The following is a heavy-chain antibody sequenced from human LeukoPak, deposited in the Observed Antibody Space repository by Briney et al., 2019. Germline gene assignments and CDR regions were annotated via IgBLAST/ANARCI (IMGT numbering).Heavy chain of an antibody. V-gene: IGHV1-69*06. CDR3: ARDLVRGVKYNWFDP. D-gene: IGHD3-10*01. J-gene: IGHJ5*02. Sequence: ASVKVSCKASGGTFSGYAISWVRQAPGQGLEWMGGIIPIFGTANYAQKFQGRVTITADKSTSTAYMELSSLRSEDTAVYYCARDLVRGVKYNWFDPWGQGTLVTVSS. CDR2: IIPIFGTA. CDR1: GGTFSGYA.